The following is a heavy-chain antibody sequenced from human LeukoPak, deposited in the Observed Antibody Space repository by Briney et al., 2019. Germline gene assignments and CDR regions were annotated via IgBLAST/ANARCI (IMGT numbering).Heavy chain of an antibody. CDR1: GGSISSYY. J-gene: IGHJ4*02. D-gene: IGHD6-6*01. Sequence: SETLSLTCTVSGGSISSYYWSWIRQPPGKGLEWIGYIYYSGSTNYNPSLKSRVTISVDTSKNQFSLKLSSVTAADTAVYYCARVDPDSSSTLEVFDYWGQGTLITVSS. CDR3: ARVDPDSSSTLEVFDY. V-gene: IGHV4-59*01. CDR2: IYYSGST.